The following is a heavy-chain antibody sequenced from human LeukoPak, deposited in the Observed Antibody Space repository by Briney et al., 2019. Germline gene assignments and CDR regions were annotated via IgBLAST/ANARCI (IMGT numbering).Heavy chain of an antibody. J-gene: IGHJ3*02. D-gene: IGHD3-10*01. CDR2: ISGSGGST. CDR1: GFTFSSYA. CDR3: AKDLSVYGSGGNAFDI. V-gene: IGHV3-23*01. Sequence: PGGSLRLSCAASGFTFSSYAMSWVRQAPGKGLEWVSAISGSGGSTYYADSVKGRFTISRDNSKKTLYLQMNSLRAEDTAVYYCAKDLSVYGSGGNAFDIWGQGTMVTVSS.